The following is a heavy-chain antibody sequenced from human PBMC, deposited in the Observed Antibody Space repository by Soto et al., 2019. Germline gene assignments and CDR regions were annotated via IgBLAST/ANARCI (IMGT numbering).Heavy chain of an antibody. Sequence: SETLSLTCTVSGGSISSYYWSWIRQPPGKGLEWIGYIYYSGSTNYNPSLKSRVTISVDTSKNQFSLKLSSVTAADTAVYYCARVEWAVATIPTADSSGWFAGYYYYYYMDVWGKGTTVTVSS. J-gene: IGHJ6*03. CDR1: GGSISSYY. V-gene: IGHV4-59*01. CDR2: IYYSGST. D-gene: IGHD6-19*01. CDR3: ARVEWAVATIPTADSSGWFAGYYYYYYMDV.